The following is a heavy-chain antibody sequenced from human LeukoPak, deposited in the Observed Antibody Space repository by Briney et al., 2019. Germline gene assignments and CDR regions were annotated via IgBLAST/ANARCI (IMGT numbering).Heavy chain of an antibody. Sequence: SETLSLTCAVYGGSFSGYYWSWIRQPPGKGLEWIGEINHSGSTNYNPSLKSRVTISVDTSKNQFSLKLSSVTAADTAVYYCARVEYGDGWFDYWGQGTLVTVSS. CDR2: INHSGST. V-gene: IGHV4-34*01. CDR1: GGSFSGYY. D-gene: IGHD4-17*01. CDR3: ARVEYGDGWFDY. J-gene: IGHJ4*02.